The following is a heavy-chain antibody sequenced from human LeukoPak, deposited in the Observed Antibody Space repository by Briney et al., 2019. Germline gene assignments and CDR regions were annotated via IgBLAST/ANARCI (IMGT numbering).Heavy chain of an antibody. J-gene: IGHJ4*02. CDR1: GGSISSYY. CDR3: AREVDYSNYVDY. CDR2: IYYSGST. D-gene: IGHD4-11*01. V-gene: IGHV4-59*12. Sequence: PSETLSLTCTVSGGSISSYYWSWIRQPPGKGLEWIGYIYYSGSTYYNPSLKSRVTISVDTSKNQFSLKLSSVTAADTAVYYCAREVDYSNYVDYWGQGTLVTVSS.